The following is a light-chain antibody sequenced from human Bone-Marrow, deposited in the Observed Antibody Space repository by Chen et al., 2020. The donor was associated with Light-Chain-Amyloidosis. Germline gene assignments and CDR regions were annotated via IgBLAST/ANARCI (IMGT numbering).Light chain of an antibody. CDR3: QSYDSSLSGFVV. J-gene: IGLJ2*01. CDR1: SSNIEANND. Sequence: QSVLTQPPSVSGAPGQRVTLSCSGCSSNIEANNDVHWFQPFPGTAPKLLIYSNNNRPSGVPDRFSGSKAGTSASLAITGLQAEDEADYFCQSYDSSLSGFVVFGGGTKLTVL. CDR2: SNN. V-gene: IGLV1-40*01.